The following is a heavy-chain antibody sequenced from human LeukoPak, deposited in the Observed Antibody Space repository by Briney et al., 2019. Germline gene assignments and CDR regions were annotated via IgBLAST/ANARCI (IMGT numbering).Heavy chain of an antibody. Sequence: SETVSLTCTVSGGSISGYYWSWIRQPPGEGLEWIGYIYYSGSTNYNPSLKSRVTISVDTSKNQFSLKLSSVTAADTAVYYCARHSLSGDDYDYVWGSYRPGAFDIWGQGTMVTVSS. J-gene: IGHJ3*02. V-gene: IGHV4-59*08. D-gene: IGHD3-16*02. CDR1: GGSISGYY. CDR2: IYYSGST. CDR3: ARHSLSGDDYDYVWGSYRPGAFDI.